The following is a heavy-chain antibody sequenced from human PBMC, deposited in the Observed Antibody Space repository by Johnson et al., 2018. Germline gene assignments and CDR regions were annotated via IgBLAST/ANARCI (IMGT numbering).Heavy chain of an antibody. J-gene: IGHJ6*02. CDR1: GFTFDDYA. D-gene: IGHD6-19*01. V-gene: IGHV3-9*01. CDR3: AKDSSYYSSGNYRMDV. Sequence: QLVQSGGGVVQAGRSLXLSCAASGFTFDDYAMHWVRQAPGKGLGWVSGIRWNNGNIGYAASVKGRFTISRDNAKNSLYLQMNRLRAEDTALYYCAKDSSYYSSGNYRMDVWGQGTTVTVSS. CDR2: IRWNNGNI.